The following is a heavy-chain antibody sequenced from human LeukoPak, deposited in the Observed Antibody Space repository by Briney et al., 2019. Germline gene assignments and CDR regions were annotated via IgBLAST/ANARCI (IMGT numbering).Heavy chain of an antibody. CDR2: ISSSSSYI. Sequence: GGSLRLSCVASGFTFSSYSMNWVRQAPGKGLEWVSSISSSSSYIYYADSVKGRFTISRDNAKNSLYLQMNSLRAEDTAVYYCARVASSNTKYNGFDIWGQGTMVTVSS. CDR3: ARVASSNTKYNGFDI. D-gene: IGHD1-1*01. V-gene: IGHV3-21*01. J-gene: IGHJ3*02. CDR1: GFTFSSYS.